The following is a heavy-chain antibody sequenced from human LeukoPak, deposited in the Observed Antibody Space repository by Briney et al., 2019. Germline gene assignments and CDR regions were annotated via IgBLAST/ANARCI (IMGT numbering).Heavy chain of an antibody. Sequence: ASVKVSCKASGYTFTGYYMHWVRQAPGQGLEWMGWINPNSGGTNYAQKFQGRVTMTRDTSISTAYMELSRLRSDDPAVYYCAKSGTPAGYCSSTSCYPKGLFDYWGQGTLVTVSS. CDR3: AKSGTPAGYCSSTSCYPKGLFDY. V-gene: IGHV1-2*02. D-gene: IGHD2-2*03. J-gene: IGHJ4*02. CDR2: INPNSGGT. CDR1: GYTFTGYY.